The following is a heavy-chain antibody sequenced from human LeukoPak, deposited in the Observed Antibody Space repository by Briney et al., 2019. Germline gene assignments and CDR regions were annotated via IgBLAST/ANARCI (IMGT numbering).Heavy chain of an antibody. J-gene: IGHJ5*02. Sequence: SETVSLTCTVSGGSIYRYYWMGLRQPPGKGREWGGYIYDSGSTNYNSSLRSRVTISVDTSKNQLSLKVTSVTAADTAVDYCARHSEPNSNLLWFDPWGQGTLVTVSS. CDR1: GGSIYRYY. D-gene: IGHD2/OR15-2a*01. CDR3: ARHSEPNSNLLWFDP. CDR2: IYDSGST. V-gene: IGHV4-59*08.